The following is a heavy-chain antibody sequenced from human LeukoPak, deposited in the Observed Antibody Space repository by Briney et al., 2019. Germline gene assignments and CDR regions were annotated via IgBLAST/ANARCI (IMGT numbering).Heavy chain of an antibody. CDR1: SGSFSAYY. D-gene: IGHD6-6*01. Sequence: PSETLSLTCTVSSGSFSAYYWNWIRQPPGKGLEWIGSVYYSGSTNYNPSLMSRVTISVDTSKNRFSLNLSSVTAADTAVYYCARGGSRSYTSSTLDYWGQGTLVTASS. J-gene: IGHJ4*02. V-gene: IGHV4-59*01. CDR3: ARGGSRSYTSSTLDY. CDR2: VYYSGST.